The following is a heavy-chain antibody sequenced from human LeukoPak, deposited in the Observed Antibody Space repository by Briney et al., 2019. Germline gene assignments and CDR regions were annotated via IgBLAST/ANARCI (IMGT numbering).Heavy chain of an antibody. D-gene: IGHD2-15*01. CDR3: ARDGLYCSGDSCYPYYFDS. CDR1: GYTFSGYY. V-gene: IGHV1-2*02. J-gene: IGHJ4*02. Sequence: GASVKVSCKASGYTFSGYYMHWVRQAPGRGLEWMGWINPNSGGTNYAQKFQGRVTMTRDTSISTAYMELSRLRSDDTAVYYCARDGLYCSGDSCYPYYFDSWGQGTLVTVSS. CDR2: INPNSGGT.